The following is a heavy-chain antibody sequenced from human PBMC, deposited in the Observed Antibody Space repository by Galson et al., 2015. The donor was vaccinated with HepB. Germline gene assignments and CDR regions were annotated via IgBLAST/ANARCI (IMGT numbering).Heavy chain of an antibody. V-gene: IGHV3-33*01. CDR1: GFSFSSHG. Sequence: SLRLSCAASGFSFSSHGMHWVRQAPGKGREWVAAIWFDGSNKYYADSVKGRFTISRDNSKNTLYLQMNSLRAEDTAVYYCARENGGNYHFDYWGQGTLVTVSS. CDR3: ARENGGNYHFDY. CDR2: IWFDGSNK. J-gene: IGHJ4*02. D-gene: IGHD4/OR15-4a*01.